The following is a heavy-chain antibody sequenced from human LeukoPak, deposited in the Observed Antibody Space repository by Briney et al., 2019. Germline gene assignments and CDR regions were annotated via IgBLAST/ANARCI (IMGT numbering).Heavy chain of an antibody. Sequence: PGGSLRLSCAASGFTFSSYGMSWVRQAPGKGLEWVSAISGSGGSTYYADSVKGRFTISRDNSRNTLYLQMNSLRAEDTAVYYCARGPSGYRNTGGQGTLVTVSS. CDR3: ARGPSGYRNT. V-gene: IGHV3-23*01. CDR2: ISGSGGST. J-gene: IGHJ4*02. D-gene: IGHD5-12*01. CDR1: GFTFSSYG.